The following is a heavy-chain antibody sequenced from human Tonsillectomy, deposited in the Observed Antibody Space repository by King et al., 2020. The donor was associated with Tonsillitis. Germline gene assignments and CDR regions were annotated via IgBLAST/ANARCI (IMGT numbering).Heavy chain of an antibody. CDR3: VKHSGGYVIYYSMDV. CDR1: GFTFSSYA. V-gene: IGHV3-64D*06. J-gene: IGHJ6*03. CDR2: ISSNGGST. D-gene: IGHD1-26*01. Sequence: VQLVESGGGLVQPGGSLRLSCSASGFTFSSYAMHWVRQAPGKGLEYVSAISSNGGSTYYADSVKGRFTISRDNSKNTLYLQMSSLRAEDTAVYYCVKHSGGYVIYYSMDVGGKGTAVSVSS.